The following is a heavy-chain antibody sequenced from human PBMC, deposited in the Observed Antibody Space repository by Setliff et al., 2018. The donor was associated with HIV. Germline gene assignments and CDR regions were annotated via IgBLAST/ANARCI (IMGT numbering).Heavy chain of an antibody. D-gene: IGHD3-10*01. CDR1: GGSISSGGYY. V-gene: IGHV4-31*03. CDR2: IYHSGTT. J-gene: IGHJ6*01. Sequence: SETLSLTCTVSGGSISSGGYYWSWIRQHPGKGLEWIGEIYHSGTTYYNPSLKSRVTMSIDTSKNQFSLKLSSVTAADTAVYYCARDNSYYYGSGSHYWYGMDVWGQGTTVTVSS. CDR3: ARDNSYYYGSGSHYWYGMDV.